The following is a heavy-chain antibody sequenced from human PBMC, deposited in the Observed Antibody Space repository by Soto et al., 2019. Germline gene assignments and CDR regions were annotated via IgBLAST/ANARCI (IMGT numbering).Heavy chain of an antibody. J-gene: IGHJ4*02. D-gene: IGHD6-13*01. CDR3: ARRSPAALTMYYFDC. CDR1: GYSFTTYW. V-gene: IGHV5-51*01. CDR2: IYPGDSDT. Sequence: GESLKISCKGSGYSFTTYWIGWVRQMPGKGLEWMGIIYPGDSDTRYSPSFQGQVTISADKSITTAYLQWSSLKASDTAMYYCARRSPAALTMYYFDCWGQGTLVTVSS.